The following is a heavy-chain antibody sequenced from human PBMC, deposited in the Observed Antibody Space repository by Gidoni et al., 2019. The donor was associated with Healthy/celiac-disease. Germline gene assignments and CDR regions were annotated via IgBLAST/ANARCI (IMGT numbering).Heavy chain of an antibody. CDR1: GGSFSGYY. J-gene: IGHJ5*02. CDR2: INHSGST. D-gene: IGHD3-22*01. V-gene: IGHV4-34*01. Sequence: QVQLQQWGAGLLKPSETLSLTSAVYGGSFSGYYWSWIRQPPGKGLEWIGEINHSGSTNYNPSLKSRVTISVDTSKNQFSLKLSSVTAADTAVYYCARGGDYYDSSGTSNGGWFDPWGQGTLVTVSS. CDR3: ARGGDYYDSSGTSNGGWFDP.